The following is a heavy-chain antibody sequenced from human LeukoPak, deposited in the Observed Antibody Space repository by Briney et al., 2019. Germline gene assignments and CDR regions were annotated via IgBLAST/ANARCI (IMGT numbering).Heavy chain of an antibody. CDR2: IIPIFGTA. D-gene: IGHD2-2*01. J-gene: IGHJ3*02. Sequence: GASVKVSCKASGGTFSSYAISWVRQAPGQGLEWMGGIIPIFGTANYAQKFQGRVTITADESTSTAYMELSSLRSEDTAMYYCARGGIVVVPAYAFDIWGQGTMVTVSS. CDR1: GGTFSSYA. CDR3: ARGGIVVVPAYAFDI. V-gene: IGHV1-69*13.